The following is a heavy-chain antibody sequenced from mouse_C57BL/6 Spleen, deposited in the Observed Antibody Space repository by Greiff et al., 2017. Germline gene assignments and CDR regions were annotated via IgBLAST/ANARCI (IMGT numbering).Heavy chain of an antibody. CDR1: GYTFTDYE. CDR3: TRFYDGYYGFAY. J-gene: IGHJ3*01. V-gene: IGHV1-15*01. Sequence: QVQLQQSGAELVRPGASVTLSCKASGYTFTDYEMHWVKQTPVHGLEWIGAIDPETGGTAYNQKFKGKAILTADKSSSTAYMELRSLTSEDSAVYYCTRFYDGYYGFAYWGQGTLVTVSA. CDR2: IDPETGGT. D-gene: IGHD2-3*01.